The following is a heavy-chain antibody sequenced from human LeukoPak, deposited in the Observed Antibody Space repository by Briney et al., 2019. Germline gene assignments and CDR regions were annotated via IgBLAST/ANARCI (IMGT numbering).Heavy chain of an antibody. CDR2: VSYSGST. D-gene: IGHD1-1*01. Sequence: SETLSLTCTVSGGSINSYYWSWIRQPPGKGLEWIGYVSYSGSTNYNPSLKSRVTISVDTSKNQFSLKLSSVTAADTAVYYCAGIDNGGRGDAFDIWGQGRMVTVSS. V-gene: IGHV4-59*01. J-gene: IGHJ3*02. CDR3: AGIDNGGRGDAFDI. CDR1: GGSINSYY.